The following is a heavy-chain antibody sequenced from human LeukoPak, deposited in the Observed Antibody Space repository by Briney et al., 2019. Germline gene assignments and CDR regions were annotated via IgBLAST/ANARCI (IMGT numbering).Heavy chain of an antibody. CDR1: GFTFSDYY. V-gene: IGHV3-11*04. D-gene: IGHD3-10*01. J-gene: IGHJ6*03. CDR3: ARESRGTRYYYYMDV. CDR2: ISSSGSTI. Sequence: GGSLRLSCAASGFTFSDYYMSWIRQAPGKGLEWVSYISSSGSTIYYADSVKGRFTISRDNAKNSLYLQMNSLRAEDTAVYYCARESRGTRYYYYMDVWGKGTTVTVSS.